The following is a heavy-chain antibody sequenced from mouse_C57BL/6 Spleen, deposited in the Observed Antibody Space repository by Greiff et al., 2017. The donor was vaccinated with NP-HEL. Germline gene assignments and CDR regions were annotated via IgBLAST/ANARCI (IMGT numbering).Heavy chain of an antibody. D-gene: IGHD1-1*01. CDR3: TKDRYYYGSSYPEY. J-gene: IGHJ2*01. CDR1: GFTFSSYA. V-gene: IGHV5-9-1*02. Sequence: DEKLVESGEGLVKPGGSLKLSCAASGFTFSSYAMSWVRQTPEKRLEWVAYISSGGDYIYYADTVKGRFTISRDNARNTLYLQMSSLKSEDTAMCYCTKDRYYYGSSYPEYWGQGATLTVSS. CDR2: ISSGGDYI.